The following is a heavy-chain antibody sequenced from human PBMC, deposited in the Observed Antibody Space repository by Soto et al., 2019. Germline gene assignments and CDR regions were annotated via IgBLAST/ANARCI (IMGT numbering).Heavy chain of an antibody. D-gene: IGHD2-21*02. J-gene: IGHJ3*02. Sequence: GGSLRLSCAASGFTFSSYVMYWARQAPGKGLEYVSAINNNGGTTYYANSVKGRFTIARDNSKNTLYLQMGSLRAEDMAVYYCARNYGGNSYAFDIWGQGTMVTVSS. CDR1: GFTFSSYV. CDR3: ARNYGGNSYAFDI. V-gene: IGHV3-64*01. CDR2: INNNGGTT.